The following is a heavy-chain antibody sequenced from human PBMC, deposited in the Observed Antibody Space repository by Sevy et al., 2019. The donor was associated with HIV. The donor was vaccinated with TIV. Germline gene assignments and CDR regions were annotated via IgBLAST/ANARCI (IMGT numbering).Heavy chain of an antibody. D-gene: IGHD4-17*01. CDR1: GYSFTAYW. V-gene: IGHV5-51*01. J-gene: IGHJ3*02. CDR3: ARLTGLKVGIDFGTLDI. CDR2: IYPGDSET. Sequence: GESLKISCKGSGYSFTAYWIDWVRQVPGKGLEWMGTIYPGDSETRYSPSVQGQVTISADKSLPTAYLQWSSLKASDTAVYYCARLTGLKVGIDFGTLDIWGQGTMVTVSS.